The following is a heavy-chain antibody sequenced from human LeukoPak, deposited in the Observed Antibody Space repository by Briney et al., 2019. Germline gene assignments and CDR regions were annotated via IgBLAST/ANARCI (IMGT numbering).Heavy chain of an antibody. CDR1: GGTFSSYA. CDR2: IIPIFGTA. D-gene: IGHD3-22*01. Sequence: SVKVSCKASGGTFSSYAISWVRQAPGQGLEWMGGIIPIFGTANYAQKFQGRVTITTDESTSTAYMELSSLRAEDTAVYYCAKAPVELYYYDSSYYFDYWGQGTLVTVSS. V-gene: IGHV1-69*05. J-gene: IGHJ4*02. CDR3: AKAPVELYYYDSSYYFDY.